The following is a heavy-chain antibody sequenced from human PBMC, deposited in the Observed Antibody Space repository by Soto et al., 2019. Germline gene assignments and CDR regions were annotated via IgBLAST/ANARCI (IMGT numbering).Heavy chain of an antibody. J-gene: IGHJ3*02. V-gene: IGHV3-33*01. CDR3: ARDMKGEWTVTRPDAFDI. CDR1: GFTFSSYG. CDR2: IWYDGSNK. D-gene: IGHD4-17*01. Sequence: GGSLRLSCAASGFTFSSYGMHWVRQAPGKGLEWVAVIWYDGSNKYYADSVKGRFTISRDNSKNTLYLQMNSLRAEDTAVYYCARDMKGEWTVTRPDAFDIWGQGTMVTVSS.